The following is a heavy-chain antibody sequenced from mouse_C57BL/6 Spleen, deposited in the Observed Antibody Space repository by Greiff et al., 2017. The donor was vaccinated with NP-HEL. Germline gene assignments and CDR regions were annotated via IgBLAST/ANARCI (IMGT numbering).Heavy chain of an antibody. CDR2: IDPENGDT. Sequence: VQLKQSGAELVRPGASVKLSCTASGFNIKDDYMHWVKQRPEQGLEWIGWIDPENGDTEYASKFQGKATITADTSSNTAYLQLSSLTSEDTAVYYCTTPGRGYFDYWGQGTTLTVSS. D-gene: IGHD1-1*01. CDR1: GFNIKDDY. V-gene: IGHV14-4*01. J-gene: IGHJ2*01. CDR3: TTPGRGYFDY.